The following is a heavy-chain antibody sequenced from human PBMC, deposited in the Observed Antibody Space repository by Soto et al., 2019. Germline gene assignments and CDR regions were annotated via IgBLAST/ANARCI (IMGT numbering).Heavy chain of an antibody. J-gene: IGHJ4*02. V-gene: IGHV3-9*01. CDR2: ISWNCGSI. Sequence: EVQLVESGGGLVQPGRSLRLSCAASGFTFDDYAMHWVRQAPGKGLEWVSGISWNCGSIGYADSVNGRFTISRDNAKNSLYLQMNSLRAEDTALYYCAKVINGGSFDYRGQGTLLTVTS. CDR1: GFTFDDYA. CDR3: AKVINGGSFDY. D-gene: IGHD2-15*01.